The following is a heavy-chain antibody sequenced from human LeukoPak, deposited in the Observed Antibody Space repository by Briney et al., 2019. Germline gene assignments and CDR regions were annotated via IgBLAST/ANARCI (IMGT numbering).Heavy chain of an antibody. CDR2: IYYRGST. CDR3: ALIRGYFRT. J-gene: IGHJ5*02. CDR1: GGSISGSRYY. Sequence: PSETLSLTCIVSGGSISGSRYYWGWIRQPPGKGLEWIGSIYYRGSTYYNPTLKSRVTVSVDTSKNQFSLKLSPVTAADTAVYYCALIRGYFRTWGQGTLVTVSS. V-gene: IGHV4-39*01. D-gene: IGHD2-15*01.